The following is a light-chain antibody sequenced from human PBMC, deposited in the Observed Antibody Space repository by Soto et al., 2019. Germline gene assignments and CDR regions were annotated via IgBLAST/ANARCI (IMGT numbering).Light chain of an antibody. CDR2: DAS. CDR1: QSVSSY. J-gene: IGKJ5*01. V-gene: IGKV3-11*01. CDR3: QQRSNWPPPIT. Sequence: EIVLTQSPATLSLSPGERATLSCRASQSVSSYLAWYQQKPGQAPRLLIYDASNRATGIPARFSGSGSGTDFTLTISSLEPEDFAVYYCQQRSNWPPPITFGQGTRLEFK.